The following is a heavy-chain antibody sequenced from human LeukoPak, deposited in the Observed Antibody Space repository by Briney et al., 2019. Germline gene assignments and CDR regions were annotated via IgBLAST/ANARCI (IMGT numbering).Heavy chain of an antibody. CDR2: ISGSGGST. Sequence: PGGSLRLSCAASGFTFSSYAMSWVRQAPGKGLEWVSGISGSGGSTDYADSVKGRFAISRDNSKNTLYLQMNSLRAEDTAVYYCAKILERELQYYYYGMDVWGQGTSVTVSS. CDR3: AKILERELQYYYYGMDV. D-gene: IGHD5-24*01. J-gene: IGHJ6*02. V-gene: IGHV3-23*01. CDR1: GFTFSSYA.